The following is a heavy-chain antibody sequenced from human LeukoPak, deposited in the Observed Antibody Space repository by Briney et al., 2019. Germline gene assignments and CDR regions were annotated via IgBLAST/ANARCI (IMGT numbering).Heavy chain of an antibody. CDR3: ALGYCTNGVCSAGYFDY. CDR1: GYYMSCGYY. CDR2: IYHSGST. D-gene: IGHD2-8*01. Sequence: PSETLSLTCAVSGYYMSCGYYWGSIRQPPGKGLEWIGSIYHSGSTYYNPSLKSRVTISVDTSKNQFSLKLSSVTAADTAVYYSALGYCTNGVCSAGYFDYWGQGTLVTVSS. J-gene: IGHJ4*02. V-gene: IGHV4-38-2*01.